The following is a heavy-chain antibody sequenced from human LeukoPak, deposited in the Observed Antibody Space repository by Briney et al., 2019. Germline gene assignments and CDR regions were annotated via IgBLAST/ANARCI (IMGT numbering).Heavy chain of an antibody. CDR1: GGSINGFY. J-gene: IGHJ4*02. V-gene: IGHV4-59*08. D-gene: IGHD1-26*01. CDR3: ARLGGGSYTTLDY. Sequence: SETLSLTCTVSGGSINGFYWSWIRQPPGKGLEWIGYIYYSGSTTYNPSLKSRVTISLDTSKNQFSLKLSSVTAADTAVYYCARLGGGSYTTLDYWGQGTLVTVSS. CDR2: IYYSGST.